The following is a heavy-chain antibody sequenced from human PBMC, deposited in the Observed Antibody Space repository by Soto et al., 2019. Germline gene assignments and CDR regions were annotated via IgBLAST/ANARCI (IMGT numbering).Heavy chain of an antibody. Sequence: ASVKVSCKASGYTFTSYGISWVRQAPGQGLEWMGWISAYNGNTNYAQKLQGRVTMTTDTSTSTAYMELRSLRSDDTAVYYCARVRYDILTGPNWFDPWGQGTLVTVSS. CDR1: GYTFTSYG. D-gene: IGHD3-9*01. CDR2: ISAYNGNT. J-gene: IGHJ5*02. CDR3: ARVRYDILTGPNWFDP. V-gene: IGHV1-18*01.